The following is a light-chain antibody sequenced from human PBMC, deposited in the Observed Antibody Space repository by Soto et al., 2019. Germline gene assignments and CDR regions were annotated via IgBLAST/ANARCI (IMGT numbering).Light chain of an antibody. V-gene: IGKV2-24*01. CDR3: MQVTQFPYT. J-gene: IGKJ2*01. CDR2: QIS. Sequence: DIVMTQTPLSSPVTLGQPASISCRSSQSLAHSDGNTYLSWLQQRPGQPPRLLIYQISNRFSGVPDRFSGSGAATDFTLKISRVEAEDVGVYYCMQVTQFPYTIGQGTKVDIK. CDR1: QSLAHSDGNTY.